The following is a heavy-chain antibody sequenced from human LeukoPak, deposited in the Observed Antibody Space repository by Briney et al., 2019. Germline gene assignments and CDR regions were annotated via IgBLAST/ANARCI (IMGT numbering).Heavy chain of an antibody. CDR2: IYTSGST. J-gene: IGHJ4*02. CDR3: ARDSGIAARRRD. D-gene: IGHD6-6*01. V-gene: IGHV4-61*02. Sequence: SETLSLTCTVSGGSISSGSYYWSWIRQPAGTGLEWIGRIYTSGSTNYNPSLKSRVTISVDTSKNQFSLKLSSVTAADTAVYYRARDSGIAARRRDWGQGTLVTVSS. CDR1: GGSISSGSYY.